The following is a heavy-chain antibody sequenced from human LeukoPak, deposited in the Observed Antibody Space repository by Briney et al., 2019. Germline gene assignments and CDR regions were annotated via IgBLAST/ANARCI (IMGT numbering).Heavy chain of an antibody. CDR1: GFTFSSYA. J-gene: IGHJ4*02. V-gene: IGHV3-30*04. CDR3: ARDQTRDYYDSSGYWLGDY. CDR2: ISYDGSNK. D-gene: IGHD3-22*01. Sequence: GRSLRLSCAASGFTFSSYAMHWVRQAPGKGLEWVAVISYDGSNKYYADSVKGRFTISRDNSENTLYLQMNSLRAEDTAVYYCARDQTRDYYDSSGYWLGDYWGQGTLVTVSS.